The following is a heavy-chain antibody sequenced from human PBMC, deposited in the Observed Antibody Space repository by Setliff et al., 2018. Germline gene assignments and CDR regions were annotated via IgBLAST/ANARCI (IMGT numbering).Heavy chain of an antibody. CDR3: ARESRYYYDNLGTLDY. J-gene: IGHJ4*02. CDR2: IYSSGST. D-gene: IGHD3-22*01. Sequence: SETLSLTCTVSGGSISSGDYYWSWIRQPPGKGLEWIGYIYSSGSTYYNPSLKGRVSISVDTSKNQFSLKLSSVTAADTAVYYCARESRYYYDNLGTLDYWGQGTLVTAPQ. CDR1: GGSISSGDYY. V-gene: IGHV4-30-4*08.